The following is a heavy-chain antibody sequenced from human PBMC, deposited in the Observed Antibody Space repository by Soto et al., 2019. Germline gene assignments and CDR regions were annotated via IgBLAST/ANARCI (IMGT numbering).Heavy chain of an antibody. J-gene: IGHJ5*02. CDR2: IYNSGST. CDR1: GGSFGGYY. D-gene: IGHD3-3*01. V-gene: IGHV4-34*01. Sequence: PSETLSLTCAVYGGSFGGYYWSWIRQPPGKGLEWIGEIYNSGSTYYNPSLKSRVVISIDTSRNQFSLRLNSLTAADRAVYFCARGVTVFGLVSRFWFDPWGQGTVVTVSS. CDR3: ARGVTVFGLVSRFWFDP.